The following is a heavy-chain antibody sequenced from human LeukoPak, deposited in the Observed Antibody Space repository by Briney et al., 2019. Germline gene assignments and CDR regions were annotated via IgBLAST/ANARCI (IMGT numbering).Heavy chain of an antibody. CDR2: ISAYNGNT. J-gene: IGHJ6*03. CDR3: ARDPYSGSYYSFNYYYYMDV. D-gene: IGHD1-26*01. CDR1: GYTFTSYG. V-gene: IGHV1-18*01. Sequence: ASVKVSCKASGYTFTSYGISWVRQAPGQGLEWMGWISAYNGNTNYAQKLQGRVTMTTDTSTSTAYMELRSLRSDDTAVYYCARDPYSGSYYSFNYYYYMDVWGKGTTVTVSS.